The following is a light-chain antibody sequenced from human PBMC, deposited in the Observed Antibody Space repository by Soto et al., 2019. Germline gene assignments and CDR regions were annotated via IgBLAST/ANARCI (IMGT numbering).Light chain of an antibody. CDR2: GNS. CDR3: QSYDSSLSGWV. Sequence: QLVLTQPPSVSGAPGQRVTISCTGSSSNIGAGYDVHWYQQLPGTAPKLLIYGNSNRPSGVPDRFSGSKSGTSASLAITGLQAEDEADYYWQSYDSSLSGWVFGGGTKLTVL. V-gene: IGLV1-40*01. CDR1: SSNIGAGYD. J-gene: IGLJ3*02.